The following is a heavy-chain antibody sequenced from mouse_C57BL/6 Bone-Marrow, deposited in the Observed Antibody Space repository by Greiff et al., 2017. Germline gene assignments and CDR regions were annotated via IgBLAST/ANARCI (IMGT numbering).Heavy chain of an antibody. CDR1: GYAFSSSW. J-gene: IGHJ2*01. CDR3: ARIYYYGDY. Sequence: QVHVKQSGPELVKPGASVKISCKASGYAFSSSWMNWVKQRPGKGLEWIGRIYPGDGDTNYNGKFKGKATLTADKSSSTAYMQLSSLTSEDSAVYFCARIYYYGDYWGQGTTLTVSS. V-gene: IGHV1-82*01. D-gene: IGHD1-1*01. CDR2: IYPGDGDT.